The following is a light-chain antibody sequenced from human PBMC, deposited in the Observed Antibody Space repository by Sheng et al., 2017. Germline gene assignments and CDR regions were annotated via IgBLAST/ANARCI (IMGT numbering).Light chain of an antibody. Sequence: EIVLTQSPATLSLSPGERATLSCRASQSVSSYLAWYQQKPGQAPRLLIYDTSNRATGIPARFSGSGSGTDFTLTISRLEPEDSAVYYCQFFGSFGQGTKVEIK. V-gene: IGKV3-11*01. J-gene: IGKJ1*01. CDR2: DTS. CDR1: QSVSSY. CDR3: QFFGS.